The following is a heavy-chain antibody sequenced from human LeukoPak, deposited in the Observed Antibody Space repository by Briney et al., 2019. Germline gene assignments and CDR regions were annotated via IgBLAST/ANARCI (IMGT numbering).Heavy chain of an antibody. CDR1: GFTISTYW. J-gene: IGHJ4*02. D-gene: IGHD5-12*01. CDR3: ARDPKWLDY. Sequence: GGSLRLSCAASGFTISTYWMSLVRPAPGKGLEWVANTNQEGSEKYYVDSVKGRFTISKDNAKNSLYLQMNSLRAEDTAVYYCARDPKWLDYWGQGTLVTVSS. V-gene: IGHV3-7*01. CDR2: TNQEGSEK.